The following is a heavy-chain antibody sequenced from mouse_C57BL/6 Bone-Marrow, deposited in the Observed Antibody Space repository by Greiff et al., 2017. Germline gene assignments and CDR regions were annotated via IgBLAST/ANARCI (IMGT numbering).Heavy chain of an antibody. Sequence: DVMLVESGGGLVQPKGSLKLSCAASGFTFNTYAMHWVRQAPGKGLEWVARIRSKSSNYATYYADSVKDRFTISRDDSQSMLYLQMNNLKTEDTAMYYCVRAAQASHYFDYWGQGTTLTVSS. CDR2: IRSKSSNYAT. CDR3: VRAAQASHYFDY. D-gene: IGHD3-2*02. CDR1: GFTFNTYA. J-gene: IGHJ2*01. V-gene: IGHV10-3*01.